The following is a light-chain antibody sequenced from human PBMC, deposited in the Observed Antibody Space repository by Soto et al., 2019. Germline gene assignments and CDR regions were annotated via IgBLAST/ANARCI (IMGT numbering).Light chain of an antibody. CDR1: QGVGRN. V-gene: IGKV3-15*01. J-gene: IGKJ2*01. CDR2: GTS. CDR3: QQYNKCPYT. Sequence: EIVMTQSPVALSVSPGESAALSCRASQGVGRNFAWYQQRPGQAPKVLIYGTSTRATGVPARFSGSGSGTDFTLTISSLQSEDFAVYYGQQYNKCPYTFGQGTRLEIK.